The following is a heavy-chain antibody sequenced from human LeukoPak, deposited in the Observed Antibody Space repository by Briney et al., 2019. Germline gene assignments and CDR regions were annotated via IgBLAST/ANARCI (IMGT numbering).Heavy chain of an antibody. CDR1: GYSFTSYW. Sequence: EESLKISCKGSGYSFTSYWIGWVRQMPGKGLEWMGIIYPGDSDTRYSPSFQGQVTISADKSISTAYLQWSSLKASDTAMYYCARHEELELVGCAFDIWGQGTMVTVSS. CDR2: IYPGDSDT. V-gene: IGHV5-51*01. CDR3: ARHEELELVGCAFDI. D-gene: IGHD6-6*01. J-gene: IGHJ3*02.